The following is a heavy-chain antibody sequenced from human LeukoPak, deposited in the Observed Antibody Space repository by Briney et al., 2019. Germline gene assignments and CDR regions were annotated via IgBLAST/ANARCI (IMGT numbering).Heavy chain of an antibody. V-gene: IGHV1-8*01. CDR3: ARGRITGSHDWFDP. CDR2: MNPNSGNT. Sequence: ASVKVSCKASGYTFTSYDINWVRQATGQGLEGMGWMNPNSGNTGYTQKFQGRVTITRNTSISTAYIALSSLRSEDTAVDYCARGRITGSHDWFDPWGQGTLVTVSS. D-gene: IGHD1-20*01. CDR1: GYTFTSYD. J-gene: IGHJ5*02.